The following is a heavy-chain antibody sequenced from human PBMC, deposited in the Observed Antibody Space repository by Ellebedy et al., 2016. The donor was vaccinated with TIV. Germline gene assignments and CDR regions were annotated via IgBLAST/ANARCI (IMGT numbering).Heavy chain of an antibody. Sequence: GESLKISXAASGFTFSSYWMSWVRQAPGKGLEWVANIKQDGSEKYYVDSVKGRFTISRDNAKNSLYLQMNSLRAEDTAVYYCARDGEGCSSTSCFYYYYMDVWGKGTTVTVSS. D-gene: IGHD2-2*01. V-gene: IGHV3-7*01. J-gene: IGHJ6*03. CDR3: ARDGEGCSSTSCFYYYYMDV. CDR2: IKQDGSEK. CDR1: GFTFSSYW.